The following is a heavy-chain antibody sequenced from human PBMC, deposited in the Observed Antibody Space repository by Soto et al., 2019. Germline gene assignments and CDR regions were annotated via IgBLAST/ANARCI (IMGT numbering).Heavy chain of an antibody. CDR1: GFTFSSYA. CDR2: ISGSGGST. D-gene: IGHD6-6*01. J-gene: IGHJ4*02. V-gene: IGHV3-23*01. Sequence: GGSLRLSCAASGFTFSSYAMSWVRQAPGKGLEWVSAISGSGGSTYYADSVKGRFTISRDNSKNTLYLQMNSLRAEDTAVYYCAKIAPDPWPKIAARRTPPDYWGQGTLVTVSS. CDR3: AKIAPDPWPKIAARRTPPDY.